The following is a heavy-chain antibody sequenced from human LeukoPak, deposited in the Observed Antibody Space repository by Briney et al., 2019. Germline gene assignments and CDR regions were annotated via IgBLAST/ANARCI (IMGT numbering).Heavy chain of an antibody. CDR1: GYSFTSYW. V-gene: IGHV5-51*01. CDR2: INPGDSDT. D-gene: IGHD6-19*01. CDR3: ARRIGSGWYDY. J-gene: IGHJ4*02. Sequence: GESLKISCKGSGYSFTSYWIGWVRQMPGKGPEWLGIINPGDSDTRYSPSFQGQVTISADKSISTANLQWSSLKASDTAMYYCARRIGSGWYDYWGQGTLVTVSS.